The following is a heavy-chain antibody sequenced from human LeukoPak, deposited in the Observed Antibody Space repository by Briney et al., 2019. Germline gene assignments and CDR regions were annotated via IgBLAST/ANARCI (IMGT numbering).Heavy chain of an antibody. D-gene: IGHD3-10*01. CDR3: ARVVTYGSGSYPDY. J-gene: IGHJ4*02. Sequence: GGSLRLSCAASGFTFSSYSMNWVRQAPGKGLEWVSSISSGISYIYYADSVKGRFTISRDNAKNSLYLQMNSLRAEDTAVYYCARVVTYGSGSYPDYWGQGTLVTVSS. CDR1: GFTFSSYS. V-gene: IGHV3-21*01. CDR2: ISSGISYI.